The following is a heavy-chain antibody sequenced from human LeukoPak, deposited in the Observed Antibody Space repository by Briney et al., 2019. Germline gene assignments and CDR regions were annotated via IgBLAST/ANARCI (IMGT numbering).Heavy chain of an antibody. D-gene: IGHD6-13*01. CDR2: INHSGST. CDR3: ARGGGKILRIAADYYYFDY. Sequence: PSETLSLTCAVYGGSFSGYYWSWIRQPPGKGLEWIGEINHSGSTNYNPSLKSRVTISVDTSKNQFSLKLSSVTAADTAVYYCARGGGKILRIAADYYYFDYWGQGTLVTVSS. J-gene: IGHJ4*02. CDR1: GGSFSGYY. V-gene: IGHV4-34*01.